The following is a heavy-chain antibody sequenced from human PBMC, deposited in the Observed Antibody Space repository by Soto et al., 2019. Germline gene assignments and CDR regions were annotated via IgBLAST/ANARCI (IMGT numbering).Heavy chain of an antibody. D-gene: IGHD2-15*01. V-gene: IGHV3-33*01. CDR1: GFTFSSYG. CDR2: IWYDGSNK. J-gene: IGHJ6*02. CDR3: ARPGGYCSGGSCYSKVFYGMDV. Sequence: QVQLVESGGGVVQPGRSLRLSCAASGFTFSSYGMHWVRQAPCKGLEWVAVIWYDGSNKYYADSVKGRFTISRDNSKNTLYLQMNSLRAEDTAVYYCARPGGYCSGGSCYSKVFYGMDVWGQGTTVTVSS.